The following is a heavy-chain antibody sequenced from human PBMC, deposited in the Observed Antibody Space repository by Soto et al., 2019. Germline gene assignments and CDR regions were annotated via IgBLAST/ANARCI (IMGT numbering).Heavy chain of an antibody. D-gene: IGHD5-12*01. V-gene: IGHV4-59*01. CDR2: IYYSGST. J-gene: IGHJ4*02. CDR1: GGSISSYY. Sequence: SETLSLTCTVPGGSISSYYWSWIRQPPGKGLEWIGYIYYSGSTNYNPSLKSRVTISVDTSKNQFSLKLSSVTAADTAVYYCARAYGGYAGDYWGQGTLVTVSS. CDR3: ARAYGGYAGDY.